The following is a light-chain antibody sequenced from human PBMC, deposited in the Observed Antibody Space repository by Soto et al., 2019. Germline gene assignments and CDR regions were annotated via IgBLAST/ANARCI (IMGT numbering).Light chain of an antibody. Sequence: DIQMTQSPSTLSASVGDRVTITCRASQSISSWLAWYQQKPGKAPKLLIYDASSLESGVPSRFSGSXSGTEFTLTISSLQXXXFATYYCQQYNSYSYTFGQGTKLEIK. CDR1: QSISSW. CDR3: QQYNSYSYT. V-gene: IGKV1-5*01. CDR2: DAS. J-gene: IGKJ2*01.